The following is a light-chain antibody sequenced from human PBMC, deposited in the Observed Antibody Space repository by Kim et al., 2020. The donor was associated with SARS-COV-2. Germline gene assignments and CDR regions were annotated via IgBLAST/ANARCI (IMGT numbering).Light chain of an antibody. CDR2: GQT. CDR1: SLRSSS. V-gene: IGLV3-19*01. Sequence: SSELTQDPAVSVALGQTVRITCQGDSLRSSSATWYQPQPGQAPIVVLSGQTHRPSGIPDRVSGSSSGNKASLNITGTQAGDEADSSCHSRGRNAPVVFGG. J-gene: IGLJ2*01. CDR3: HSRGRNAPVV.